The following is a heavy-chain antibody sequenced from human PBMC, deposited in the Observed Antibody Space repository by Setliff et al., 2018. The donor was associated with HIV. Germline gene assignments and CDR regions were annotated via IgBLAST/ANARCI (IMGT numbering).Heavy chain of an antibody. Sequence: SETLSLTCTVSGGSISSYYWSWIRQHPGKGLEWIGYIYYSGSTYYNPSLKSLVTISVDTSKNQFSLRLTSVTAADTAVYYCARDRSVPGTYRYFDYWGQGTLVTVSS. CDR3: ARDRSVPGTYRYFDY. D-gene: IGHD2-2*01. CDR1: GGSISSYY. CDR2: IYYSGST. V-gene: IGHV4-59*01. J-gene: IGHJ4*02.